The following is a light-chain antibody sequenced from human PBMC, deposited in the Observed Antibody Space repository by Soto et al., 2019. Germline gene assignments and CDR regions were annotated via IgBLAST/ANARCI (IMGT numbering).Light chain of an antibody. J-gene: IGLJ1*01. V-gene: IGLV2-8*01. CDR2: EVS. Sequence: QSVLTQPPSASGSPGQSVTISCTGTSSDVGGYNYVAWYQQHPGKAPKLMIYEVSKRPSGVPDRFSGSKSGNTASLTVSVLQAEKSTHYYCSSYSHYFIRVYGSAPKVNV. CDR1: SSDVGGYNY. CDR3: SSYSHYFIRV.